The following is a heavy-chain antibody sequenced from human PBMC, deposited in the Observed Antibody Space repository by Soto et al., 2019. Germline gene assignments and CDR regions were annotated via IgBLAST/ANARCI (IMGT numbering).Heavy chain of an antibody. V-gene: IGHV3-15*01. D-gene: IGHD6-13*01. CDR1: GFTFSNAW. J-gene: IGHJ6*03. CDR3: TTDIAAVDHYYYYYYMDV. Sequence: GESLKISCAASGFTFSNAWMSWVRQAPGKGLEWVGRIKSKTDGGTTDYAAPVKGRFTISRDDSKNTLYLQMNSLKTEDTAVYYCTTDIAAVDHYYYYYYMDVWGKGTTVTVSS. CDR2: IKSKTDGGTT.